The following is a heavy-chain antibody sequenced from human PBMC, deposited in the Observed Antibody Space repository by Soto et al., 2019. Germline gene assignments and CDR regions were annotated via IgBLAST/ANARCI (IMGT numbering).Heavy chain of an antibody. CDR3: ARDSPRYCRGGSCYQA. D-gene: IGHD2-15*01. CDR1: GFTFSSYA. J-gene: IGHJ5*02. CDR2: ISYDGSNK. Sequence: QVQLVESGGGVVQPGRSLRLSCAASGFTFSSYAMHWVRQAPGKGLEWVAVISYDGSNKYYADSVKGRFTISRDNSKNTLYLQMNSLRAEDTAVYYCARDSPRYCRGGSCYQAWGQGTLVTVSS. V-gene: IGHV3-30-3*01.